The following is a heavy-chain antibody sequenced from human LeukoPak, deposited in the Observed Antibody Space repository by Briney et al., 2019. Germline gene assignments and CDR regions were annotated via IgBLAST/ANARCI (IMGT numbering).Heavy chain of an antibody. CDR3: AKDRYDSSGWYGDYFDY. J-gene: IGHJ4*02. D-gene: IGHD6-19*01. CDR1: GFTFSSYA. Sequence: PGGSLRLSCAASGFTFSSYAMSWVRQAPGKGLEWVSAISGSGGSTYYADSVKGRFTISRDNSKNTLYLQMNSLRAEDTAVYYCAKDRYDSSGWYGDYFDYWGQGTLVTVSS. V-gene: IGHV3-23*01. CDR2: ISGSGGST.